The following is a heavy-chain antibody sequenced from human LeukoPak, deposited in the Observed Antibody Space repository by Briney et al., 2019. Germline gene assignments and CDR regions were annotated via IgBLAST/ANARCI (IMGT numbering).Heavy chain of an antibody. D-gene: IGHD5-18*01. CDR1: GGSISSYY. CDR2: IYYSGST. V-gene: IGHV4-59*01. CDR3: ARGGGGYSYGH. Sequence: SETLSLTCTVSGGSISSYYWSWIRQPPGKGLEWIGYIYYSGSTNYNPSLKSRGTISVDTSKNQFSQKLSSVTGADTAVYYCARGGGGYSYGHWGQGTPVTVSS. J-gene: IGHJ4*02.